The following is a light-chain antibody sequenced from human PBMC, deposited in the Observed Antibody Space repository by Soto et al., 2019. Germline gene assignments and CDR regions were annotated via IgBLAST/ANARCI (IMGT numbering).Light chain of an antibody. V-gene: IGLV2-14*01. CDR3: SAFTSSMTNV. Sequence: QSVLTHPASVSGSTGQSITISFTGTSSYVGGYNSVSWYQQHPGKSHKLILYDVTDRPSGVSYRFSGSKSGNTASLTSSGLRGADESDYFCSAFTSSMTNVFGSGTKLTVL. J-gene: IGLJ1*01. CDR2: DVT. CDR1: SSYVGGYNS.